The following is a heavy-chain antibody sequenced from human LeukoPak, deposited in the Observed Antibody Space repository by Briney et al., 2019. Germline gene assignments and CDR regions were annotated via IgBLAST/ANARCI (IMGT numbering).Heavy chain of an antibody. J-gene: IGHJ5*02. D-gene: IGHD5-24*01. CDR3: ARAREMATVNWFDP. CDR2: IIPIFGTA. Sequence: SVKVSCKASGGTFSSYAISWVRQAPGQGLEWMGGIIPIFGTANYAQKFQGRVTITTDESTSAAYMELSSLRSEDTAVYYCARAREMATVNWFDPWGQGTLVTVSS. CDR1: GGTFSSYA. V-gene: IGHV1-69*05.